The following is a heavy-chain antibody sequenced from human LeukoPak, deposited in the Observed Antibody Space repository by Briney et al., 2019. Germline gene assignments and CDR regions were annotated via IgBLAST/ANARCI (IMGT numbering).Heavy chain of an antibody. J-gene: IGHJ4*02. CDR3: ARGLKRYFDWLPPSGFDY. CDR2: IYYSGST. Sequence: SETLSLTCTVSGGSVSSGSYYWSWIRQPPGKGLERIGYIYYSGSTNYNPSLKSRVTISVDTSKNQFSLKLSSVTAADTAVYYCARGLKRYFDWLPPSGFDYWGQGTLVTVSS. CDR1: GGSVSSGSYY. D-gene: IGHD3-9*01. V-gene: IGHV4-61*01.